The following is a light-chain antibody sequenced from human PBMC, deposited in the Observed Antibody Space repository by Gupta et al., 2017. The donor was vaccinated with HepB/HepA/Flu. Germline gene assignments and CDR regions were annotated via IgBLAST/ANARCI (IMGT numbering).Light chain of an antibody. CDR1: SSNIGAGYD. CDR2: CNS. CDR3: QSYDSSLSGYV. J-gene: IGLJ1*01. Sequence: QSVLTQPPSVSGAPGQRVTISCNGSSSNIGAGYDVHWYQQLPGTAPKLLIYCNSNRPSGVPDRFSGSKSGTSASLAITGLQAEDEADYYCQSYDSSLSGYVFGTGTKVTVL. V-gene: IGLV1-40*01.